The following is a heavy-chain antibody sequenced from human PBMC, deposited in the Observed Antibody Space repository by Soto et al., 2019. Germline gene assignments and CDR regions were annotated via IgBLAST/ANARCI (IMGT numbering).Heavy chain of an antibody. V-gene: IGHV4-61*01. CDR2: ISYSGST. D-gene: IGHD6-19*01. J-gene: IGHJ4*02. Sequence: PSETLSLTCTVSGGSISSSSYYWSWIRQPPGKRLEWIGYISYSGSTDYNPSLKSRVSISQDTSKNQFSLKVSSVTAADTAVYYCARSGSGAYSFDYWGQGTLVTVSS. CDR3: ARSGSGAYSFDY. CDR1: GGSISSSSYY.